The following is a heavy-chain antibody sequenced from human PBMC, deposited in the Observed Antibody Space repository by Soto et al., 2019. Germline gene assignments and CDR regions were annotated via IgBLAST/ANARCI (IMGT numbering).Heavy chain of an antibody. J-gene: IGHJ6*02. CDR1: GFTFSSYE. CDR3: ARGAVGAGMDV. D-gene: IGHD1-26*01. CDR2: ISSSGSTI. V-gene: IGHV3-48*03. Sequence: GGSLRLSCAAPGFTFSSYEMNWVRQAPGKGLEWVSYISSSGSTIYYADSVKGRFTISRDNAKNSLYLQMNSLRAEDTAVYYCARGAVGAGMDVWGQGTTVTVSS.